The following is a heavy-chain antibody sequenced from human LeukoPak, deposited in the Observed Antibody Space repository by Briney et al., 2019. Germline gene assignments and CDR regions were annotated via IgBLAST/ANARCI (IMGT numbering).Heavy chain of an antibody. CDR3: ARDPMYYYDSSGYSGGPYWYFDL. CDR1: GYSISSGYY. J-gene: IGHJ2*01. Sequence: PSETLSLTCAVSGYSISSGYYWGWIRQPPGKGLEWIGSIYHSGRTYYNPSLKSRVTISVDTSKNQFSLKLSSVTAADTAVYYCARDPMYYYDSSGYSGGPYWYFDLWGRGTLVTVSS. V-gene: IGHV4-38-2*02. CDR2: IYHSGRT. D-gene: IGHD3-22*01.